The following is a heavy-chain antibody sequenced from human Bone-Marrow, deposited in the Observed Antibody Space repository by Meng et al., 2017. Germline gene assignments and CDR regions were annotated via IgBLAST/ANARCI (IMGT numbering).Heavy chain of an antibody. D-gene: IGHD3-22*01. CDR2: ISSSSSYI. J-gene: IGHJ4*02. CDR3: ARDCYYYDSSGYCY. V-gene: IGHV3-21*01. Sequence: GESLKISCAASGFTFSSYSMNWVRQAPGKGLEWVSSISSSSSYIYYADSVKGRFTISRDNAKNSLYLQMNSLGAEDTAVYYCARDCYYYDSSGYCYWGQGTLVTVSS. CDR1: GFTFSSYS.